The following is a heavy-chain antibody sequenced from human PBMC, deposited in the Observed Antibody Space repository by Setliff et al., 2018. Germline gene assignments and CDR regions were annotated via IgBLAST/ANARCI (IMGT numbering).Heavy chain of an antibody. J-gene: IGHJ3*02. CDR3: ARSSDSGYYHQRDAFDI. CDR2: SSPYNGNT. CDR1: GYTFNSYG. Sequence: ASVKVSCKAPGYTFNSYGINWLRQAPGQGLEWLGWSSPYNGNTKYAQTVRDRITMATDTSTRTSYMELSSLRSGDTAVYFCARSSDSGYYHQRDAFDIWGQGTRVTVSS. V-gene: IGHV1-18*01. D-gene: IGHD3-22*01.